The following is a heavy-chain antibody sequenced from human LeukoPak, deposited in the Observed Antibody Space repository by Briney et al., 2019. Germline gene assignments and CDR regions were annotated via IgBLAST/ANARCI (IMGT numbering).Heavy chain of an antibody. CDR1: GFTFSSYA. Sequence: SGGSLRLSCAASGFTFSSYAMHWVRQAPGKGLEWVAVISYDGSNKYYADSVKGRFTISRDNAKNSLYLQMNSLRAEDTAVYYCARGVAARGDYWGQGTLVTVSS. CDR2: ISYDGSNK. J-gene: IGHJ4*02. D-gene: IGHD6-6*01. V-gene: IGHV3-30-3*01. CDR3: ARGVAARGDY.